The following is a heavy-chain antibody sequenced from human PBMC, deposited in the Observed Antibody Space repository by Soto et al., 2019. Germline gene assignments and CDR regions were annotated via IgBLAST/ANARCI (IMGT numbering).Heavy chain of an antibody. J-gene: IGHJ4*02. V-gene: IGHV3-30*18. CDR1: GFNFGTFA. D-gene: IGHD2-15*01. Sequence: SLRLSCVASGFNFGTFAMHWVRQAPGKGLEWVAVVSYDGGSAYYADSVKGRFTISRDGRNNSAYLEMNSLRPEDSALYYCAKSGRAAYTSSPLFYFDYWGPGTVVTVSS. CDR2: VSYDGGSA. CDR3: AKSGRAAYTSSPLFYFDY.